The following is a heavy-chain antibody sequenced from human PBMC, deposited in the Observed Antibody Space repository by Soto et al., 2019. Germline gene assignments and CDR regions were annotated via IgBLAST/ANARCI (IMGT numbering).Heavy chain of an antibody. V-gene: IGHV4-34*01. CDR2: INHSGST. CDR1: GGSFSGYY. D-gene: IGHD2-2*01. CDR3: ARWGVVPAAMRSRWFDP. J-gene: IGHJ5*02. Sequence: QVQLQQWGAGLLKPSETLSLTCAVYGGSFSGYYWSWIRQPPGKGLEWIGEINHSGSTNYNPSLKSRVTISVDTSKNQFSLTLSSVPAAVTAVYYCARWGVVPAAMRSRWFDPWGQGTLVTVSS.